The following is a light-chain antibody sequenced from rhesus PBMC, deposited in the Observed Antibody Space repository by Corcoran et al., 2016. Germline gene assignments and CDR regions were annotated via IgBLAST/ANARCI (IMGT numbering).Light chain of an antibody. CDR2: RAS. Sequence: DIQMTQSPSSLSASVGDRVTITCRASQGISTRLAWYQQKPGKAPNLLIYRASNLERGVPSRFSGSGAVTELSLTISSLQPEDIATYYCQQNNNSPGTCGPGTKVEIK. CDR1: QGISTR. J-gene: IGKJ1*01. V-gene: IGKV1-69*01. CDR3: QQNNNSPGT.